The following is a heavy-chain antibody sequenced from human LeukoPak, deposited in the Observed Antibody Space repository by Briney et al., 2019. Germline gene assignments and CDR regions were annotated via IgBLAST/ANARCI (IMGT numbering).Heavy chain of an antibody. CDR1: GGSFSGYY. J-gene: IGHJ4*02. CDR2: INHSGST. D-gene: IGHD5-18*01. Sequence: SETLSLTCAVYGGSFSGYYWSWIRQPPGKGLEWIGEINHSGSTNYNPSLKSRVTISVDTSKNQFSLKLSSVTAADTAVYYCASDVVRGYNYDHPGGYWGQGTLVTVSS. CDR3: ASDVVRGYNYDHPGGY. V-gene: IGHV4-34*01.